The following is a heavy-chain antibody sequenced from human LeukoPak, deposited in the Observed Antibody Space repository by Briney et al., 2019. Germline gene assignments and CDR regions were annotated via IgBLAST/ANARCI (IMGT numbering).Heavy chain of an antibody. CDR1: GFTFGSYA. CDR2: ISGSGGSP. CDR3: AKGSYYYGSGSYWVY. V-gene: IGHV3-23*01. J-gene: IGHJ4*02. Sequence: GGSLRLSCAASGFTFGSYAMSWVRQAPGKGLEWVSTISGSGGSPYYADSVKGRFTISRDNSKNTLYLQMNSLRAEDTAVYYCAKGSYYYGSGSYWVYWGQGTLVTVSS. D-gene: IGHD3-10*01.